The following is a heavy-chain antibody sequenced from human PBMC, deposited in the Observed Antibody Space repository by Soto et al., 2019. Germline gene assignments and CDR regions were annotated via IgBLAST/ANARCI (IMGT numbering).Heavy chain of an antibody. V-gene: IGHV4-4*02. J-gene: IGHJ4*02. CDR2: IYHSGST. CDR3: ARDGATYYDILTRYYRGYYFDY. D-gene: IGHD3-9*01. CDR1: GGSISSSNW. Sequence: QVQLQESGPGLVKPSGTLSLTCAVSGGSISSSNWWSWVRQPPGKGLEWIGEIYHSGSTNYNPSLKSRVTISVDKSKNQFSLKLSSVTAADTAVYYCARDGATYYDILTRYYRGYYFDYWGQGTLVTVSS.